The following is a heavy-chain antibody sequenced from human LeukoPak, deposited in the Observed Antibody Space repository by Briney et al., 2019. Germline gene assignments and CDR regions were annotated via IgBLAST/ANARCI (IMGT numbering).Heavy chain of an antibody. Sequence: GGSLRLSCAASGFTVSSNYMSWVRQAPGKGLEWVSVIYSGGSTYYADSVRGRFTISRDNSKNTLYLQMNSLRAEDTAVYYCARDPGIAAAGIDYWGQGTLVTVSS. V-gene: IGHV3-66*01. J-gene: IGHJ4*02. CDR2: IYSGGST. CDR3: ARDPGIAAAGIDY. D-gene: IGHD6-13*01. CDR1: GFTVSSNY.